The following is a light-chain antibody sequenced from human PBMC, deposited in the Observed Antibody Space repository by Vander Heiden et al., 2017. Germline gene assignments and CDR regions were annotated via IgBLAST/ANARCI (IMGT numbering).Light chain of an antibody. V-gene: IGKV4-1*01. CDR3: QQYYNIPRT. J-gene: IGKJ1*01. Sequence: DIVMTQSPESLAVSLGERATINCKFTQSVLSSSNNKNYLTWFQQKPGQPPKLLIYWASTRESGVPDRFSGSGSGTDFTLTISSLQAEDVAVYYCQQYYNIPRTFGQGTKVEIK. CDR2: WAS. CDR1: QSVLSSSNNKNY.